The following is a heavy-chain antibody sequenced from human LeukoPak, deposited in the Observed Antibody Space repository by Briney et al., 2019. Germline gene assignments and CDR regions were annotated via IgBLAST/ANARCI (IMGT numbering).Heavy chain of an antibody. Sequence: ASVNVSCTASGYTFTSYGISWVRQAPGQGLEWMGWISAYNGNTNYAQKLQGRVTMTTDTSTSTAYMELRSLRSDDTAVYYCARDQVGATTEPRWWFDPWGQGTLVTVSS. D-gene: IGHD1-26*01. V-gene: IGHV1-18*01. J-gene: IGHJ5*02. CDR2: ISAYNGNT. CDR3: ARDQVGATTEPRWWFDP. CDR1: GYTFTSYG.